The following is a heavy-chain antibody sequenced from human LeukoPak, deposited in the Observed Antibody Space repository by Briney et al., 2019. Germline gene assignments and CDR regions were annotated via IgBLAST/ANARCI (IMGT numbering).Heavy chain of an antibody. CDR1: GFSFSIFA. Sequence: PGGSLRLSCAASGFSFSIFAMSWVRQAPGKGLEWVSAISGSGDATYYAGSVKGRFTISRDNSKSTLYLQMSSLRAEDTAIYYCAKVFRPAGDSHSFDFWGQGTLVTVSS. CDR3: AKVFRPAGDSHSFDF. V-gene: IGHV3-23*01. D-gene: IGHD4-17*01. J-gene: IGHJ4*02. CDR2: ISGSGDAT.